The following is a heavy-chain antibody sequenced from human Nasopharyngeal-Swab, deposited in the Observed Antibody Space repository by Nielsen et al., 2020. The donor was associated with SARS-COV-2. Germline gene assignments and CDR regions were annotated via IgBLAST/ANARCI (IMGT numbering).Heavy chain of an antibody. CDR2: IIPIVGIP. V-gene: IGHV1-69*04. Sequence: SVKVSCKASGGTFSSYAFSWVRQAPGQGLEWMGRIIPIVGIPTYAQKFEGRVTITADKSTSTAYMQLSSLRSEDTAVYYCARGGGEQWLVRGAYYFDFWGQGTLVTVSS. J-gene: IGHJ4*02. CDR1: GGTFSSYA. D-gene: IGHD5-12*01. CDR3: ARGGGEQWLVRGAYYFDF.